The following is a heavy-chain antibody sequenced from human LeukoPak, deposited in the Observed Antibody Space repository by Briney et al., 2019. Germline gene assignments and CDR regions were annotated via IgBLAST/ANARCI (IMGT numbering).Heavy chain of an antibody. D-gene: IGHD3-22*01. CDR2: TSGIGGRT. CDR3: AKDPAFYYDSSGYYVY. J-gene: IGHJ4*02. Sequence: GASLRLSCAASGFTFGSYAMSWVRQAPGKGLEWVSATSGIGGRTYYADSVKGRFTISSDNSKNTLFLQMNSLRAEDTAVYYCAKDPAFYYDSSGYYVYWGQGTLVSVSS. CDR1: GFTFGSYA. V-gene: IGHV3-23*01.